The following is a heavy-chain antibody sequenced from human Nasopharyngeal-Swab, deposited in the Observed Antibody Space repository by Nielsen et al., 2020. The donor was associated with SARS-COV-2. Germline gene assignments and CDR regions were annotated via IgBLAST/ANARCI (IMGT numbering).Heavy chain of an antibody. J-gene: IGHJ6*02. CDR2: IKSKTDGGTT. V-gene: IGHV3-15*01. Sequence: WIRQPPGKGLEWVGRIKSKTDGGTTDYAAPVKGRFTISRDDSKNTLYLQMNSLRAEDTAVYYCASSYYYDSSGYQALRSYYYYYGMDVWGQGTTVTVSS. D-gene: IGHD3-22*01. CDR3: ASSYYYDSSGYQALRSYYYYYGMDV.